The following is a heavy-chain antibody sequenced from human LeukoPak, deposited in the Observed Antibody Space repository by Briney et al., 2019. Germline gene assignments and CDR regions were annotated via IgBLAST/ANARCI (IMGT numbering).Heavy chain of an antibody. CDR1: GFTFSSYW. V-gene: IGHV3-74*01. J-gene: IGHJ4*02. D-gene: IGHD2-2*01. CDR2: INTDGSST. Sequence: PGGSLRLSCAASGFTFSSYWMHWVRQAPGKGLVWVSRINTDGSSTSYADSVKGRFTISRDNAKNTLYLQMNSLRAEDTAVYYCARVPAASNRNYWGQGTLVTVSS. CDR3: ARVPAASNRNY.